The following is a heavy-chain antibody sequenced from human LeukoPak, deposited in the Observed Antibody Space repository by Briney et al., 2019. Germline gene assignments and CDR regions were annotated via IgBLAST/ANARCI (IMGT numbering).Heavy chain of an antibody. CDR1: GYTFTSYY. D-gene: IGHD3-10*01. CDR3: ARDSYGSGSYYRSKTYYFDY. CDR2: INPSGGST. V-gene: IGHV1-46*01. Sequence: GASVKVSCKASGYTFTSYYMNWVRQAPGQGLEWMGIINPSGGSTSYAQKFQGRVTMTRDTSTSTVYMELSSLRFEDTAVYNCARDSYGSGSYYRSKTYYFDYWGQGTLVTVSS. J-gene: IGHJ4*02.